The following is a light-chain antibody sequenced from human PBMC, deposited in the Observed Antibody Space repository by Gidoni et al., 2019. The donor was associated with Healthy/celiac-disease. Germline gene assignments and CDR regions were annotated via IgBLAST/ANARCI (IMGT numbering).Light chain of an antibody. CDR2: GAS. Sequence: EIVLTQSPGTLSLSPGERVTLSCRASQSVSSSYLAWYQQKPGQAPRLLIYGASSRATGIPDRFSGSGSGTDFTLTISRLEPEDFAVYYCQQYGSSPETFXQXTKVEIK. CDR1: QSVSSSY. J-gene: IGKJ1*01. CDR3: QQYGSSPET. V-gene: IGKV3-20*01.